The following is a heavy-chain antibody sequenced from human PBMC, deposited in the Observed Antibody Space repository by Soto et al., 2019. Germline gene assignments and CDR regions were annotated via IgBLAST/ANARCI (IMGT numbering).Heavy chain of an antibody. Sequence: GGSLRLSCAASGFTFSSYGMHWVRQAPGKGLEWVAVISYDGSNKYYADSVKGRFTISRDNSKNTLYLQMNSLRAEDTAVYYCAKSRVLSGTDYWGQGTLVTVSS. V-gene: IGHV3-30*18. D-gene: IGHD3-3*01. CDR2: ISYDGSNK. CDR3: AKSRVLSGTDY. J-gene: IGHJ4*02. CDR1: GFTFSSYG.